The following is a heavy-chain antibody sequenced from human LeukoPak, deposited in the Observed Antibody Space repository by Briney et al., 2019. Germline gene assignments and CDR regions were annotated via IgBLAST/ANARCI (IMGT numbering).Heavy chain of an antibody. CDR2: IWYDGSNK. V-gene: IGHV3-33*06. CDR3: AKDHLQGSYYLDY. CDR1: GFTFSSYG. Sequence: GGSLRLSCAASGFTFSSYGMHWVRQAPGKGLEWVAVIWYDGSNKYYADSVKGRFTISRDNSRNTLYLQMNSLRAEDTAVYYCAKDHLQGSYYLDYWGQGTLVTVSS. D-gene: IGHD3-10*01. J-gene: IGHJ4*02.